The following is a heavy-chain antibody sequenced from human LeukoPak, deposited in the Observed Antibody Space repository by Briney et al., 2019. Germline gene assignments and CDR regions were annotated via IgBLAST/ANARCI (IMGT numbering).Heavy chain of an antibody. CDR2: IYYSGST. CDR1: GGSISSYY. J-gene: IGHJ5*02. Sequence: SETLSLTCTVSGGSISSYYWSWIRQPPGKGLKWIGYIYYSGSTNYNPSLKSRVTISVDTSKNQFSLKLSSVTAADTAVYYCARHSEHYYGSGSYYNWFDPWGQGTLVTVSS. D-gene: IGHD3-10*01. V-gene: IGHV4-59*08. CDR3: ARHSEHYYGSGSYYNWFDP.